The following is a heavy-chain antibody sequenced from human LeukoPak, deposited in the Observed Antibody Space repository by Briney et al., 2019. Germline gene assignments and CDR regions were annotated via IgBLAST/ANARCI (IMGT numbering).Heavy chain of an antibody. CDR3: ARDSIVATIAADY. Sequence: ASVKVSCKASGYIFTNFGISWVRRARGQGLEWMGWISGYNGNTKYVQKFQGRVTMTTDTSTSTAYMELRSLRSDDTAVYYCARDSIVATIAADYWGQGTLVTVSS. CDR1: GYIFTNFG. V-gene: IGHV1-18*01. J-gene: IGHJ4*02. CDR2: ISGYNGNT. D-gene: IGHD5-12*01.